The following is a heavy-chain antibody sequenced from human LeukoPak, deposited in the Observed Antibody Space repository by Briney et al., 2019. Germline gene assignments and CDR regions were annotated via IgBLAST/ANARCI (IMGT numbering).Heavy chain of an antibody. J-gene: IGHJ4*02. D-gene: IGHD3-22*01. V-gene: IGHV3-30-3*01. Sequence: GGSLRLSCAASGFTFSRYAMHWVRQAPGKGLEWVAVISYDGTNKYYADSVKGRFTISRDSSRNTFLQMNSLRAEDTAVYYCARVGETYYYDSSVYYFDYWGQGTLVTVSS. CDR3: ARVGETYYYDSSVYYFDY. CDR1: GFTFSRYA. CDR2: ISYDGTNK.